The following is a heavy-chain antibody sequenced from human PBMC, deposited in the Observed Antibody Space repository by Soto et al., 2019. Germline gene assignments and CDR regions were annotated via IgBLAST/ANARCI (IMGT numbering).Heavy chain of an antibody. Sequence: PGGSLRLSCAASGLTFSDYYMSWIRQAPGKGLEWVSYISSSSSYTNYADSVKGRFTISRDNAKNSLYLQMNSLRAEDSAVYYCARPSSFFDSYYFAYWGQGTPVTVSS. V-gene: IGHV3-11*03. CDR3: ARPSSFFDSYYFAY. CDR1: GLTFSDYY. J-gene: IGHJ4*02. CDR2: ISSSSSYT. D-gene: IGHD3-9*01.